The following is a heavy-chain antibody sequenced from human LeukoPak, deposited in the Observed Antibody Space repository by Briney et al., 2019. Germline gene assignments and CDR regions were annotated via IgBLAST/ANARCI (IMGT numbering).Heavy chain of an antibody. D-gene: IGHD6-19*01. J-gene: IGHJ4*02. CDR1: GFTFSSYA. CDR3: AREQWLGFLDY. CDR2: ISYDGSNK. V-gene: IGHV3-30-3*01. Sequence: GGSLRLSCAASGFTFSSYAMSWVRQAPGKGLEWVAVISYDGSNKYYADSVKGRFTISRDNSKNTLYLQMNSLRAEDTAVYYCAREQWLGFLDYWGQGTLVTVSS.